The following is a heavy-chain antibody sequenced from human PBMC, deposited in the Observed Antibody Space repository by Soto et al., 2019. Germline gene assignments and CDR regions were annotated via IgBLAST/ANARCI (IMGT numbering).Heavy chain of an antibody. D-gene: IGHD6-13*01. CDR3: ARHSSSSAEYFQD. J-gene: IGHJ1*01. V-gene: IGHV4-34*01. CDR1: GGSFSGYY. CDR2: INHSGST. Sequence: SETLSLTCAVYGGSFSGYYWTWIRQPPGTGLEWIGEINHSGSTNYNPSLKSRVTISVDTSKNQFSLKLTSVTAADTAVYYCARHSSSSAEYFQDWGQGTLVTVSS.